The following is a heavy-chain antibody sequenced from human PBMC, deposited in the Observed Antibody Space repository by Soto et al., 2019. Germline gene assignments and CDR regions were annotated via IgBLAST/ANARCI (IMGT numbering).Heavy chain of an antibody. CDR2: ISGSGGST. Sequence: PGGSLRLSCAASGFTFSSYAMSWVRQAPGKGLEWVSAISGSGGSTYYADSVKGRFTVSRDNSKNTLYLQMNSLRAEDTAVYYCANGGYSGYEDYYYYRDVWGQGTTVTVSS. V-gene: IGHV3-23*01. CDR3: ANGGYSGYEDYYYYRDV. D-gene: IGHD5-12*01. CDR1: GFTFSSYA. J-gene: IGHJ6*03.